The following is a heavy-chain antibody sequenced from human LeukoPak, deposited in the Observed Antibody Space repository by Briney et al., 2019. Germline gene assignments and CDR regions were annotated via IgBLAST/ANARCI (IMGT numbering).Heavy chain of an antibody. Sequence: GGSLRLSWAASGLTAIINYMSWVRQAPGKWLGWVSIIYSGGRTYYADSVKDRFTISRDNSKDTLYLQMNSLRAEDTAVYYCARDQLGGSCGSTRCYTSFNSWGQGTVVTVSS. D-gene: IGHD2-2*02. CDR1: GLTAIINY. CDR2: IYSGGRT. V-gene: IGHV3-53*01. CDR3: ARDQLGGSCGSTRCYTSFNS. J-gene: IGHJ5*02.